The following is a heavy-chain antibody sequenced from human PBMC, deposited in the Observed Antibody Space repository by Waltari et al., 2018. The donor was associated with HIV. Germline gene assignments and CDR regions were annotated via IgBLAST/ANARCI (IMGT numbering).Heavy chain of an antibody. CDR3: AKDSKDITIFGVVTANWFDP. Sequence: EVQLLESGGGLVQPGGSLRLSCAASGFTFSSYAMSWVRQAPGKGLEWVSAISGSGGSTYYADSVKGRFTISRDNSKNTLYLQMNSLRAEDTAVYYCAKDSKDITIFGVVTANWFDPWGQGTLVTVSS. CDR2: ISGSGGST. D-gene: IGHD3-3*01. CDR1: GFTFSSYA. J-gene: IGHJ5*02. V-gene: IGHV3-23*01.